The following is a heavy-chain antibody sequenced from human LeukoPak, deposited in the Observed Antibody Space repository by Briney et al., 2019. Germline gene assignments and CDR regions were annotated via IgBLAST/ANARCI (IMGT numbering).Heavy chain of an antibody. V-gene: IGHV4-61*08. CDR2: IYDSGSA. CDR3: ARDDGDY. CDR1: GGSVSSDGYY. Sequence: PSETLSLTCTVSGGSVSSDGYYWNWIRQPPGKGLEWIGYIYDSGSANYNPSLKSRVTISIDTTRNQFSLKLSSVTAADTAVYYCARDDGDYWGQGTLVTVSS. J-gene: IGHJ4*02.